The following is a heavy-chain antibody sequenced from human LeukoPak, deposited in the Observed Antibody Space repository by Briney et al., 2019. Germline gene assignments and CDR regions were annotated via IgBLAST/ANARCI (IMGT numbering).Heavy chain of an antibody. D-gene: IGHD4-17*01. CDR2: ISGSGDST. Sequence: GGSLRLSCAASGFTFSSYAMSWVRQAPGKGLGWVSAISGSGDSTYYADSVKGRFTISRDNSKNTLYLQMNSLRAEDTAVYYCAKDPGPYGDYYFDYWGQGTLVTVSS. CDR3: AKDPGPYGDYYFDY. CDR1: GFTFSSYA. V-gene: IGHV3-23*01. J-gene: IGHJ4*02.